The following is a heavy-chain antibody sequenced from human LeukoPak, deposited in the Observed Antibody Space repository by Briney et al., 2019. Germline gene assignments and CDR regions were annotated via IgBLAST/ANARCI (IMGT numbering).Heavy chain of an antibody. CDR3: ARERPTVLRYFDWSNHDAFDI. CDR1: GGSISSYY. Sequence: SETLSLTCTVSGGSISSYYWSWIRQPAGKGLEWIGRNYTSGSPNYNPSLKSRVTMSVDTSKNQFSLKLSSVTAADTAVYYCARERPTVLRYFDWSNHDAFDIWGQGTMVTVSS. CDR2: NYTSGSP. V-gene: IGHV4-4*07. J-gene: IGHJ3*02. D-gene: IGHD3-9*01.